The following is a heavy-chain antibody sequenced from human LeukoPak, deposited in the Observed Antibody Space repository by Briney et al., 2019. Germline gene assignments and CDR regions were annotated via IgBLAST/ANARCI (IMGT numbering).Heavy chain of an antibody. CDR2: IWSDGSYK. J-gene: IGHJ4*02. CDR1: GFTFSNYG. V-gene: IGHV3-33*01. Sequence: PGGSLRLSCTASGFTFSNYGMHWVRQAPGKGLEWVAVIWSDGSYKNYADSVKGRFTISRDSSKNTLYLQMNSLRADDTAVYYCTREASKGYYDTSGYYYDFWGQGTLVTVSS. D-gene: IGHD3-22*01. CDR3: TREASKGYYDTSGYYYDF.